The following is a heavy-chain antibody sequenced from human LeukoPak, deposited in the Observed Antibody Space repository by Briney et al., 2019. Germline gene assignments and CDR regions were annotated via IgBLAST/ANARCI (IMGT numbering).Heavy chain of an antibody. CDR3: VRDPPEREELFDY. V-gene: IGHV3-11*06. CDR2: ISSSSSYI. D-gene: IGHD1-26*01. J-gene: IGHJ4*02. CDR1: GFTFSDYY. Sequence: PGGSLRLSCAASGFTFSDYYMSWIRQAPGKGLEWVSSISSSSSYIYYADSVKGRFTISRDNAKNSLYLQMNSLRAEDTAVYYCVRDPPEREELFDYWGQGTLVTVSS.